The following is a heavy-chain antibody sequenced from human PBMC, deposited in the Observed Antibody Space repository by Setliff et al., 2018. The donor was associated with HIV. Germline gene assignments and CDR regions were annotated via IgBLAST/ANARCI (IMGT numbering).Heavy chain of an antibody. CDR3: ARVPYRSAWFSGGHDAFDV. CDR1: GYTFTNYG. Sequence: ASVKVSCKTSGYTFTNYGISWVRQAPGQGLEWMGGISGYNGNTKYVQKLQGRVTMTTDTSTRTVYMELRSLRHDDTAEYFCARVPYRSAWFSGGHDAFDVWGQGTMVTVSS. V-gene: IGHV1-18*01. CDR2: ISGYNGNT. D-gene: IGHD6-19*01. J-gene: IGHJ3*01.